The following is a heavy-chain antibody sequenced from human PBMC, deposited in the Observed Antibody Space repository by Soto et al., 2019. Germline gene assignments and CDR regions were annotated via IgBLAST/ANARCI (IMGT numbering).Heavy chain of an antibody. J-gene: IGHJ3*02. Sequence: SETLSLTCAVSGASIGTNNWWSWVRQPPGKGLEWIGEVYHSGSNNYSPSLKSRVTMSLDTSKNQFSLKLTSVTAADTAVYYCARGGSNDWQAAFDIWGQGTMVTVSS. CDR1: GASIGTNNW. D-gene: IGHD3-9*01. V-gene: IGHV4-4*02. CDR3: ARGGSNDWQAAFDI. CDR2: VYHSGSN.